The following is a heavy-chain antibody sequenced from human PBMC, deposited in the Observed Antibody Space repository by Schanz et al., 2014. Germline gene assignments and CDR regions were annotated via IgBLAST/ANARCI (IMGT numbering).Heavy chain of an antibody. Sequence: QVQLVESGGGVVKPGGSLRLSCAASGFTFSDYYMSWIRQAPGKGLEWVSYISGTTTYTNYSDSVKGRFTISRDNAKKSPYLQMNNRRVDDTAVDYCAREQIMAAAGLVDYWGHGTLVTVSS. CDR2: ISGTTTYT. CDR1: GFTFSDYY. CDR3: AREQIMAAAGLVDY. D-gene: IGHD6-13*01. J-gene: IGHJ4*01. V-gene: IGHV3-11*05.